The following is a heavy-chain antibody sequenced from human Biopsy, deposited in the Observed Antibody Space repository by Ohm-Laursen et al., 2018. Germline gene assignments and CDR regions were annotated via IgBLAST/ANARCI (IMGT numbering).Heavy chain of an antibody. CDR2: ISASGNHI. D-gene: IGHD2-8*01. CDR1: GFTFSGFS. Sequence: SLRLSCSASGFTFSGFSMNWVRQAPGKGLEWVSSISASGNHIYYTDSVKGRFTVSRDNGKNSVYLQMNSLRVEDTAVYYCARDGEAKYCKHGVCPSDFWGQGTLVTVSP. J-gene: IGHJ4*02. CDR3: ARDGEAKYCKHGVCPSDF. V-gene: IGHV3-21*01.